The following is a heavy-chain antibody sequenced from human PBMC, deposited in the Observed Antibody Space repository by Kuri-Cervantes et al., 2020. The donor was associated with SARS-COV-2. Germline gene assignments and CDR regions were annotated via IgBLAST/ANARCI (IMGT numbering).Heavy chain of an antibody. J-gene: IGHJ4*02. V-gene: IGHV4-59*01. D-gene: IGHD1-26*01. CDR2: FYHSGIT. CDR1: GGSISSFY. CDR3: ARDNVLYSGSGFDL. Sequence: SETLSLTCTVSGGSISSFYWSWIRQPPGKGLEWIGYFYHSGITNYDPSLKSRVTISGDTSKNQLSLKLTSVTAADTAVYYCARDNVLYSGSGFDLWGQGTLVTDSS.